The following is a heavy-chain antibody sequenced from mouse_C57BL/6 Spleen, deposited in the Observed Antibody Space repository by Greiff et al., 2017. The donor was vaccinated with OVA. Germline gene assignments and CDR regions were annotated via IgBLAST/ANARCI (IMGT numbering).Heavy chain of an antibody. CDR1: GYTFTSYW. Sequence: VQLQQPGAELVKPGASVKLSCKASGYTFTSYWMQWVKQRPGQGLEWIGEIDPSDSYTNYNQKFKGKAKLTVDTSSSTAYMQLSSLTSEDSAVYYCAKRPYDGYYGYFDVWGTGTTVTVSS. CDR2: IDPSDSYT. J-gene: IGHJ1*03. V-gene: IGHV1-50*01. D-gene: IGHD2-3*01. CDR3: AKRPYDGYYGYFDV.